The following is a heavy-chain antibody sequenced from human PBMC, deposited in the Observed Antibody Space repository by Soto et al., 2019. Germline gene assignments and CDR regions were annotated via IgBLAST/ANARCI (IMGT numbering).Heavy chain of an antibody. Sequence: QIQLVQSGAEVKKPGASVKVSCKASGYSFTSYGITWVRQAPGQGPEWLGWITAENGNTNYAQKFQCRSTMTTDTSTNTAFMELRGLRSDDTAVYYCARVVLEWLPTSGFDYWGQGTLVTVSS. CDR3: ARVVLEWLPTSGFDY. CDR1: GYSFTSYG. D-gene: IGHD5-12*01. V-gene: IGHV1-18*04. J-gene: IGHJ4*02. CDR2: ITAENGNT.